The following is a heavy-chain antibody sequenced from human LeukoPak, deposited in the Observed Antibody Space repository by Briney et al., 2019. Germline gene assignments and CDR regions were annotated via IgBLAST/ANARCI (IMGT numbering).Heavy chain of an antibody. V-gene: IGHV4-4*08. CDR3: ARRNDFDI. Sequence: SETLSLTCTVSGCSITGYHWSWVRQPPGKGLEWIGYIYSSGSTEYKPSLKSRATISADTSKNQFSLKLTSVTAADTAIYYCARRNDFDIWGQGTMVTVSS. J-gene: IGHJ3*02. CDR2: IYSSGST. CDR1: GCSITGYH.